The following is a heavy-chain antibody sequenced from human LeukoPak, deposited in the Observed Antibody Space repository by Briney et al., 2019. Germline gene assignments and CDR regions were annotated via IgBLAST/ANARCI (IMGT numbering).Heavy chain of an antibody. D-gene: IGHD5-12*01. Sequence: GGSLRLSCAASRFTFSSYAMSWVRQAPGKGLEWVSAISGSGGSTYYADSVKGRFTISRDNSKNTLYLQMNSLRAEDTAVYYCAKILIGYSGYSDYWGQGTLVTVSS. V-gene: IGHV3-23*01. CDR3: AKILIGYSGYSDY. CDR2: ISGSGGST. J-gene: IGHJ4*02. CDR1: RFTFSSYA.